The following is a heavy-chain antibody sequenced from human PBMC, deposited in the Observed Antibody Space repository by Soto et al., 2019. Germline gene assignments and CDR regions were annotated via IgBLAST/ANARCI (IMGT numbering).Heavy chain of an antibody. CDR2: ISDSGGST. Sequence: GGSLRLSCAASGFTFSSYAMSWARQAPGKGLEWVSGISDSGGSTYYADSVKGRFTISRDNSKNTLYLQMNSLRAEDTAVYYCAGKRTSGYSSILEDWGQGTLVTVSS. J-gene: IGHJ4*02. D-gene: IGHD3-3*01. CDR3: AGKRTSGYSSILED. V-gene: IGHV3-23*01. CDR1: GFTFSSYA.